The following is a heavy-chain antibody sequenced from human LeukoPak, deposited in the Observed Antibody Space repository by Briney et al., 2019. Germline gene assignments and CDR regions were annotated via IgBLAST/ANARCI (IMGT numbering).Heavy chain of an antibody. V-gene: IGHV1-46*01. Sequence: ASVKVSCKASGYTFTSYYMHWVRQAPGQGLEWMGIINPSSGSTSYAQKFQGRVTMTRDTSTSTVYMELSSLRSEDTAVYYCARDQEGYCTNGVCYRGYYYYYGMDVWGQGTTVTVSS. D-gene: IGHD2-8*01. CDR2: INPSSGST. CDR3: ARDQEGYCTNGVCYRGYYYYYGMDV. J-gene: IGHJ6*02. CDR1: GYTFTSYY.